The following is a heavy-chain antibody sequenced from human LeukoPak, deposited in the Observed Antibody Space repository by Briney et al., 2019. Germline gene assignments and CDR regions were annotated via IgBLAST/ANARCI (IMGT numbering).Heavy chain of an antibody. V-gene: IGHV3-30*02. CDR3: AKEGQSSSYTPPVPNLDY. CDR2: IRYDGSNK. CDR1: GFTFSSYS. J-gene: IGHJ4*02. D-gene: IGHD3-16*02. Sequence: PGGSLRLSCAASGFTFSSYSMNWVRQAPGKGLEWVAFIRYDGSNKYYADSVKGRFTISRDNSKNTLYLQMNSLRAEDTAVYYCAKEGQSSSYTPPVPNLDYWGQGTLVTVSS.